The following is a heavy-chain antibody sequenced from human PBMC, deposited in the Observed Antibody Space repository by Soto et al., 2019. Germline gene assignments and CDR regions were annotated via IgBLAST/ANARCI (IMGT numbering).Heavy chain of an antibody. V-gene: IGHV4-30-2*01. J-gene: IGHJ6*02. Sequence: QLQLQESGSGLVKPSQTLSLTCAVSGGSISSGGYSWSWIRQPPGKGLEWIGHIYHTGTTHYNPSLRWRVTPSLDMSKTQSSPTLSSVPAADTAVYSCASRGSRFYGMDVWGQGTTVTVSS. CDR3: ASRGSRFYGMDV. CDR1: GGSISSGGYS. CDR2: IYHTGTT.